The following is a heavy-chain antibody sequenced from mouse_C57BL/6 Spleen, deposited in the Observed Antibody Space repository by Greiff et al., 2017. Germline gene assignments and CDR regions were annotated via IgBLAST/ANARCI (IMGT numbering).Heavy chain of an antibody. CDR2: IYPSNGGT. V-gene: IGHV1-22*01. Sequence: EVQLQQSGPELAKPGASVKMSCKASGYTFTDYNMHWVKQSNGQSLEWIGDIYPSNGGTSYNQKFKGKATLTVNKSSSTAYMELRSLTSEEAAVYYCATLPHYDAMDYWGQGTSVTVSS. CDR3: ATLPHYDAMDY. J-gene: IGHJ4*01. CDR1: GYTFTDYN.